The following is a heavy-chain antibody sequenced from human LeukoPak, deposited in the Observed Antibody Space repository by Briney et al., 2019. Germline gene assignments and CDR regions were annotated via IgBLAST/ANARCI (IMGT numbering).Heavy chain of an antibody. V-gene: IGHV3-9*03. CDR2: ISWNSGSI. CDR3: AKANGPGIAAAGLDY. D-gene: IGHD6-13*01. CDR1: GFTFDDYA. Sequence: GGSLRLSCAASGFTFDDYAMHWVRQAPGKGLEWVSGISWNSGSIGYADSVKGRFTISRDNAKNSLYLQMNSLRAEDMALYYCAKANGPGIAAAGLDYWGQGTLVTVSS. J-gene: IGHJ4*02.